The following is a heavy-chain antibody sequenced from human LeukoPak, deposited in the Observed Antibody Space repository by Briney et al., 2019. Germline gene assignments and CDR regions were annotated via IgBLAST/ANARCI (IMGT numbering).Heavy chain of an antibody. CDR1: GFTVSSNY. Sequence: GGSLRLSCAASGFTVSSNYMSWVRQAPGKGLEWVSVIYSGGSTYYADSVKGRFTISRDNSKNTLYLQMNSLRAEDTAVYYCAREVDYYDSSWFDPWGQGTLVTVSS. V-gene: IGHV3-66*01. CDR3: AREVDYYDSSWFDP. CDR2: IYSGGST. J-gene: IGHJ5*02. D-gene: IGHD3-22*01.